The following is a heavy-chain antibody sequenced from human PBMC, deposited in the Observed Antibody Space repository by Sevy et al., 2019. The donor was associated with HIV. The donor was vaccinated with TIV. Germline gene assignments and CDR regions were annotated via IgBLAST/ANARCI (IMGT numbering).Heavy chain of an antibody. V-gene: IGHV3-23*01. CDR2: ISGSGGST. Sequence: LSLTCAASGFTFSSYAMSWVRQAPGKGLEWVSAISGSGGSTYYADSVKGRFTISRDNSKNTLYLQMNSLRAEDTAVYYCAKDHPRPTIPMITLGGVSSAGYFDYWGQGTLVTVSS. J-gene: IGHJ4*02. D-gene: IGHD3-16*01. CDR1: GFTFSSYA. CDR3: AKDHPRPTIPMITLGGVSSAGYFDY.